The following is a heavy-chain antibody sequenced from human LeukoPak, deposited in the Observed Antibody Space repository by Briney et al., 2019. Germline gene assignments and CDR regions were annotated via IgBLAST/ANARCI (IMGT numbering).Heavy chain of an antibody. Sequence: SETLSLTCTISGGSISNYFWSWIRQPPGKGLEWIGYISYSGSTNNHNPSLKSRVTISVDTSENQFSLKLSSVTAADTAMYYCARHTTSGWYQVVYWGQGTLVTVSS. CDR1: GGSISNYF. CDR3: ARHTTSGWYQVVY. V-gene: IGHV4-59*01. J-gene: IGHJ4*02. CDR2: ISYSGSTN. D-gene: IGHD6-19*01.